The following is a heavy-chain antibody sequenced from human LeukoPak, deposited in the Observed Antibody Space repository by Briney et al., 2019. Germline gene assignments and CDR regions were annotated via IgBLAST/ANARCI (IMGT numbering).Heavy chain of an antibody. V-gene: IGHV1-18*01. Sequence: GASVKVSCKASGYTFTSYGISWVRQAPGQGLEWMGWISAYNGNTNYAQKLQGRVTMTTDTSTSTAYMELRSLRSGDTAVYYCARNFGVVIRYYYYYMDVWGKGTTVTVSS. CDR2: ISAYNGNT. CDR1: GYTFTSYG. CDR3: ARNFGVVIRYYYYYMDV. J-gene: IGHJ6*03. D-gene: IGHD3-3*01.